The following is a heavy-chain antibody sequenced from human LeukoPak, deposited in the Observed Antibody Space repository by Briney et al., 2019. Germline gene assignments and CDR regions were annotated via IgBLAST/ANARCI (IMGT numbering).Heavy chain of an antibody. J-gene: IGHJ1*01. CDR1: GFTFSSYS. D-gene: IGHD6-13*01. Sequence: GGSLRLSCAASGFTFSSYSMNWVRQAPGKGLEWVSSISSSSYIYYADSVKGRFTIFRDNAKNSLYLQMNSLRAEDTAVYYCARDWPTIAAAGTIPEYFQHWGQGTLVTVSS. CDR3: ARDWPTIAAAGTIPEYFQH. CDR2: ISSSSYI. V-gene: IGHV3-21*01.